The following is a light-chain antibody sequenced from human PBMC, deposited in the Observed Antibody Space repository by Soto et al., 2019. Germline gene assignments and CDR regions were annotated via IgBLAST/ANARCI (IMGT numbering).Light chain of an antibody. CDR1: QSVSSSY. Sequence: EIVLTQSPGTLSLSPGERATLSCRASQSVSSSYLAWYQQKPGQAPRLLIYGASSRATGIPDRFSGSGSGTAFTLTISRLEPEDFAVYYCQQYGSSPQGTFGQGTKVDIK. CDR2: GAS. J-gene: IGKJ1*01. CDR3: QQYGSSPQGT. V-gene: IGKV3-20*01.